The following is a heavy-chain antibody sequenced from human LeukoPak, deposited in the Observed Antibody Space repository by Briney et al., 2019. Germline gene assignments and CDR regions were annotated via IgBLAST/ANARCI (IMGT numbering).Heavy chain of an antibody. D-gene: IGHD3-22*01. CDR2: INPNSGGT. J-gene: IGHJ4*02. V-gene: IGHV1-2*02. CDR1: GYTFTGYY. CDR3: ARDLQSNYYDSSGYYLGDY. Sequence: GASVKVSCKASGYTFTGYYMHWVRQATGQGLEWMGWINPNSGGTNYAQKFQGRVTMTRDTSISTAYMELSRLRSDDTAVYYCARDLQSNYYDSSGYYLGDYWGQGTLVTVSS.